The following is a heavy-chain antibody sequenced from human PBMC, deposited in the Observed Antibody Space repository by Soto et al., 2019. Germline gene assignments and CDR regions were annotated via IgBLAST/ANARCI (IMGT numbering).Heavy chain of an antibody. CDR3: TREMARPDY. CDR1: GYTFTNYN. V-gene: IGHV1-46*01. CDR2: INPSGGQT. Sequence: GAXVKVSCKASGYTFTNYNIYWVRRAPGQGLEWMGIINPSGGQTSYAQKLQGRITMTTDTSTSTAFMELNSLRDEDTAVYYCTREMARPDYWGQGTLVTVS. J-gene: IGHJ4*02. D-gene: IGHD6-6*01.